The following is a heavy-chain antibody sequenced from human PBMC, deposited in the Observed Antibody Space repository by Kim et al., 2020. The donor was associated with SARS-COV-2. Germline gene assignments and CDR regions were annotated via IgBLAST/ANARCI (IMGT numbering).Heavy chain of an antibody. V-gene: IGHV3-48*03. CDR1: GFTFSSYD. CDR3: ASEAEWLEKGGMDV. D-gene: IGHD3-3*01. Sequence: GGSLRLSCAASGFTFSSYDMNWVRQAPGKGLEWVSYISSSGSTIYYADSVKGRFTISRDNAKNSLYLQMNSLRAEDTAVYYCASEAEWLEKGGMDVWGQGTTVTVSS. J-gene: IGHJ6*02. CDR2: ISSSGSTI.